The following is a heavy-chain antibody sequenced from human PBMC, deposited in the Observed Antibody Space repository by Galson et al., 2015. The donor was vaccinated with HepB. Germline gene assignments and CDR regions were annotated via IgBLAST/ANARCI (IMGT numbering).Heavy chain of an antibody. CDR3: AAGYSSRGVDY. D-gene: IGHD6-13*01. V-gene: IGHV4-59*01. CDR2: IYYSGST. J-gene: IGHJ4*02. Sequence: QVQLQESGPGLVKPSETLSLTCTVSGGSISSYYWSWIRQPPGKGLEWIGYIYYSGSTNYNPSLKSRVTISVDTSKNQFSLKLSSVTAADTAVYYCAAGYSSRGVDYWGQGTLVTVSS. CDR1: GGSISSYY.